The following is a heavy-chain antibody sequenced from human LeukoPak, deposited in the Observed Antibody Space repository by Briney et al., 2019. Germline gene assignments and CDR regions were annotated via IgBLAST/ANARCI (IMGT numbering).Heavy chain of an antibody. V-gene: IGHV5-51*01. CDR3: ARHETGPYFDY. J-gene: IGHJ4*02. D-gene: IGHD3-9*01. Sequence: GESLKISCETSGYSFTSDWIGWVRQMPGKGLECMGIIYPGDSDTRYSPSFQGQVTISADKSFSTAYLQWSSLKASDTAMYYCARHETGPYFDYWGQGTLVTVSS. CDR1: GYSFTSDW. CDR2: IYPGDSDT.